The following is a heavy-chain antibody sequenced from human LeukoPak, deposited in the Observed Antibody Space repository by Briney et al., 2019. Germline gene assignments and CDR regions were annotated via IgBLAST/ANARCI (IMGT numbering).Heavy chain of an antibody. D-gene: IGHD6-6*01. J-gene: IGHJ4*02. CDR1: GFTFGNYW. CDR3: ASQMGGSSSLY. V-gene: IGHV3-7*01. CDR2: MKHDGSEK. Sequence: PGGSLRLSCTASGFTFGNYWMSWVRQAPGKGLEWVAHMKHDGSEKYYVDSVKGRFTISRDNAKNSLYLQMNSLRAEDTAVYYCASQMGGSSSLYWGQGTLVTVSS.